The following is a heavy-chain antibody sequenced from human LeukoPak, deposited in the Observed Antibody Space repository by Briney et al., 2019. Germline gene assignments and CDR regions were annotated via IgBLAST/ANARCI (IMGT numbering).Heavy chain of an antibody. CDR3: ARVSGSGSIDPYYYYYMDV. D-gene: IGHD3-10*01. CDR1: GFTFSSYS. Sequence: PGGSLRLSCAASGFTFSSYSMNWVRQAPGKGLEWVAFIRYDGSNKNYADSVKGRFTISRDNSKNTLYLQMNSLRAEDTAVYYCARVSGSGSIDPYYYYYMDVWGKGTTVTISS. CDR2: IRYDGSNK. V-gene: IGHV3-30*02. J-gene: IGHJ6*03.